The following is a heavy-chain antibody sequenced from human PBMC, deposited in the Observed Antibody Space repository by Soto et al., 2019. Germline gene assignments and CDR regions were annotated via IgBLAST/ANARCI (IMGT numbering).Heavy chain of an antibody. CDR2: IFSNDEK. CDR1: GFSLSNGKEG. CDR3: ARILFGRSVAGGYFYMHV. D-gene: IGHD6-19*01. V-gene: IGHV2-26*01. J-gene: IGHJ6*03. Sequence: HVTLKESGPVLVKPTETLTLTCTVPGFSLSNGKEGVSWIRQPPGKALEWLSHIFSNDEKSYRTSLKSRLTISEDTSKSQVVLTMTNVDPVDTATYYCARILFGRSVAGGYFYMHVWGKGTTVTVSS.